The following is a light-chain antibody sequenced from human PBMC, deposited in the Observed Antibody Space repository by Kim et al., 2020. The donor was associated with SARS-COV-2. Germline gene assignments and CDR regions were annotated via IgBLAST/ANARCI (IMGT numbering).Light chain of an antibody. CDR2: AAS. J-gene: IGKJ1*01. CDR3: HQYYSYPRT. V-gene: IGKV1-8*01. Sequence: AIRITQSPSSLSASTGDRVTITCRASQGISTYLAWYQQKPGKAPNLLIYAASTLQSGVPSRFSGSGSGTNFTLTITCLQSEDFATYYCHQYYSYPRTFGQGTKVDIK. CDR1: QGISTY.